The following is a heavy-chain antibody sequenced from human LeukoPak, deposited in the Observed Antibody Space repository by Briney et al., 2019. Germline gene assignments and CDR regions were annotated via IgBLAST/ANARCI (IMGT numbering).Heavy chain of an antibody. Sequence: GGSLRLSCAASGFTFSSYWISWVRQAPGEGLEWVANIKQDGSEKYYVDSVKGRFTISRDNAKNSLYLQMNSLRAEDTAVYYCARGSGSYYPGAFDPWGQGTLVTVSS. D-gene: IGHD3-10*01. CDR3: ARGSGSYYPGAFDP. CDR2: IKQDGSEK. V-gene: IGHV3-7*04. J-gene: IGHJ5*02. CDR1: GFTFSSYW.